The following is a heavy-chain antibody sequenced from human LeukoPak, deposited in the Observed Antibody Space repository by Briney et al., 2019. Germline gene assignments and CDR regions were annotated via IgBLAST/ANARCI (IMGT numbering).Heavy chain of an antibody. V-gene: IGHV1-69*13. CDR1: GGTFSSYA. J-gene: IGHJ4*02. D-gene: IGHD6-13*01. CDR3: ASVAAAGTSFKDDQYYFDY. CDR2: IIPIFGTA. Sequence: SVKVSCKASGGTFSSYAISWVRQAPGQGLEWMGGIIPIFGTANYAQKFQGRVTITADESTSTAYMELSSLRSEDTAVYYCASVAAAGTSFKDDQYYFDYWGQGTLVTVSS.